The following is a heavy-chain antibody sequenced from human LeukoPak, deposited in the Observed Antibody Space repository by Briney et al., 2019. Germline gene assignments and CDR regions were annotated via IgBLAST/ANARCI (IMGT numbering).Heavy chain of an antibody. V-gene: IGHV4-34*01. J-gene: IGHJ5*02. D-gene: IGHD3-10*01. CDR2: INHSGST. Sequence: SETLSLTCAVYGGSFSGYYWSWIRQPPGKGLEWIGEINHSGSTNYNPSLKSRVTISVDTSKNQFSLKLSSVTAADTAVYYCATHKPTYYYGSGSYYVFDPWGQGTLVTVSS. CDR3: ATHKPTYYYGSGSYYVFDP. CDR1: GGSFSGYY.